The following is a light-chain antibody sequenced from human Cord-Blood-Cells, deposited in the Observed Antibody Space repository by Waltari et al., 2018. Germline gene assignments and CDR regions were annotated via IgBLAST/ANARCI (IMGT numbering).Light chain of an antibody. V-gene: IGLV2-11*01. CDR2: DVS. J-gene: IGLJ3*02. CDR1: SSDVGGYNY. CDR3: CSYAGSYTLV. Sequence: QSALTQPRPVSGSPGQSVTISCTGTSSDVGGYNYVSWYQQQPGKAPKLMIYDVSKRPSGVPDRFSGSKSGNTASLTISGLQAEDEANYSCCSYAGSYTLVFGGGTKLTVL.